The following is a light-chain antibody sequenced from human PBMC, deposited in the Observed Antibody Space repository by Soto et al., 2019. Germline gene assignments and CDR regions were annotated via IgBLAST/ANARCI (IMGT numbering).Light chain of an antibody. V-gene: IGLV1-40*01. J-gene: IGLJ1*01. CDR1: SSKIGADYD. CDR3: QSYDSTLNGYV. Sequence: QSVLTQPPSVSGAPGQRVTISCTGSSSKIGADYDVRWYQQLPGTAPKLLIYANTNRPSGVPDRFSGSKSGTSGSLAISGLQAEDEADYYCQSYDSTLNGYVFGTGTKVTVL. CDR2: ANT.